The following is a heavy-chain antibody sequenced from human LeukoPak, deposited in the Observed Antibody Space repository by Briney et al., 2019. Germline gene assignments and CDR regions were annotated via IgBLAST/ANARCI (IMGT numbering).Heavy chain of an antibody. D-gene: IGHD3-3*01. J-gene: IGHJ4*02. Sequence: GGSLRLSCAASGFTFSSYSMNWVRQAPGKGLEWVSSISSSSSYIYYADSVKGRFTISRDNAKNSLYLQMNSLRAEDTAVCYCARDLSKYDFWSGYHQYYFDYWGQGTLVTVSS. CDR1: GFTFSSYS. CDR2: ISSSSSYI. CDR3: ARDLSKYDFWSGYHQYYFDY. V-gene: IGHV3-21*01.